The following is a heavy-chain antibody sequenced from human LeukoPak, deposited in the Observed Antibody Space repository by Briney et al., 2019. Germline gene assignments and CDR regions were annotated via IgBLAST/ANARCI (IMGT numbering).Heavy chain of an antibody. D-gene: IGHD2-2*01. V-gene: IGHV4-61*05. Sequence: SETLSLTCTVSGGSISSGSLYWSWIRQPPGKGLEWIGEIYHSGSTNYNPSLKSRVTISVDKSKNQFSLKLSSVTAADTAVYYCARGTVVVPAAIHYYYYGMDVWGQGTTVTVSS. CDR3: ARGTVVVPAAIHYYYYGMDV. CDR2: IYHSGST. J-gene: IGHJ6*02. CDR1: GGSISSGSLY.